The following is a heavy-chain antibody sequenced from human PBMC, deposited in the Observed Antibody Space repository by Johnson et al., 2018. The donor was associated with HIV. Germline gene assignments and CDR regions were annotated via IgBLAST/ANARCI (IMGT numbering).Heavy chain of an antibody. D-gene: IGHD3-10*01. Sequence: EVQLVESGGGLMQPGGSLRLSCVASGFTVSNNFMSWVRQAPGKGLEWVSVIYSGGRTYYTDSVKGRFTISRDTAKNTLYLQMNSLRVEDTAVYYCAREEVLDAFDIWGQGTMVT. CDR3: AREEVLDAFDI. CDR2: IYSGGRT. V-gene: IGHV3-53*01. CDR1: GFTVSNNF. J-gene: IGHJ3*02.